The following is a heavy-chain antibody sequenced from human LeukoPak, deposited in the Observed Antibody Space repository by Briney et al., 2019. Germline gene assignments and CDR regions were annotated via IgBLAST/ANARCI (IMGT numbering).Heavy chain of an antibody. J-gene: IGHJ4*02. V-gene: IGHV4-34*01. CDR3: ARGPGTWYYY. CDR1: GGSFSGYY. D-gene: IGHD6-13*01. Sequence: PSETLSLTCAVYGGSFSGYYWSWIRQPPGKGLEWIGEINHSGGTNYNPSLKSRVTISIDTSKNQFSLKLSSVTAADTALYYCARGPGTWYYYWGQGTLVTVSS. CDR2: INHSGGT.